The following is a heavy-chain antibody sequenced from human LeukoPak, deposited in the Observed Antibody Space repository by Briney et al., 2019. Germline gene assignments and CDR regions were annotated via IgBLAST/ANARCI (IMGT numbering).Heavy chain of an antibody. J-gene: IGHJ3*02. D-gene: IGHD2-21*01. CDR2: VKGDEIST. CDR3: ATGPYSAFEM. CDR1: ELTFTEFW. Sequence: RGSLRLSCAASELTFTEFWMHWVRQAPGGGLVWVSRVKGDEISTLYADSVKGRFTISRDNAKNTLYLQMNSLRADDTALYYCATGPYSAFEMWGQGTMVTVSS. V-gene: IGHV3-74*01.